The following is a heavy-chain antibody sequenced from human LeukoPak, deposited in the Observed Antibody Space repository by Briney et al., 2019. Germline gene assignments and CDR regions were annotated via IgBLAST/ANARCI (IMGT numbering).Heavy chain of an antibody. D-gene: IGHD3-16*01. CDR3: VRGGGYYFDY. Sequence: GGSLRLSCAASGFTFSRYWMHWVRQAPGKGLVWVTRLNSDGSSTTYAASVKGRFTISRDNAKNTLYLQMNSLRAEDTAVYYCVRGGGYYFDYWGQGTLVTVSS. CDR2: LNSDGSST. J-gene: IGHJ4*02. CDR1: GFTFSRYW. V-gene: IGHV3-74*01.